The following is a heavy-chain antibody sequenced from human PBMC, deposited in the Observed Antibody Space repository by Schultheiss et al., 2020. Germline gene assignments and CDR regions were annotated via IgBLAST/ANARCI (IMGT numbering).Heavy chain of an antibody. CDR1: GYSISSGYF. V-gene: IGHV4-38-2*02. J-gene: IGHJ4*02. CDR3: ARSGLVDGDYF. Sequence: ESLKISCTVSGYSISSGYFWGWIRQSPGKGLEWIGEIYHSGSTNYNPSLKSRVTISVDTSKNQFSLKLSSVTAADTAVYYCARSGLVDGDYFWGQGTLVTVSS. CDR2: IYHSGST. D-gene: IGHD4-17*01.